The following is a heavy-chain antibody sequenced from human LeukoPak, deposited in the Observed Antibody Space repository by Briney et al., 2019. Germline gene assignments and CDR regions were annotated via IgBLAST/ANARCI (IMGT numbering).Heavy chain of an antibody. D-gene: IGHD6-19*01. CDR3: AKDPQPYSSGWYGWFDP. Sequence: GRSLRLSCAASGFTFDDYAMHWVRQAPGKGLEWVSGISWNSGSIGYADSVKGRFTISRDNAKNSLYPQMNSLRAEDTALYYCAKDPQPYSSGWYGWFDPWGQGTLVTVSS. V-gene: IGHV3-9*01. CDR1: GFTFDDYA. J-gene: IGHJ5*02. CDR2: ISWNSGSI.